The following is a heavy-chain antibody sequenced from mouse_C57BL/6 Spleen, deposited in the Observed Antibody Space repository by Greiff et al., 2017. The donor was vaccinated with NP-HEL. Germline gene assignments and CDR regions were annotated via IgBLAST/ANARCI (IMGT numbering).Heavy chain of an antibody. CDR2: IDPENGDT. V-gene: IGHV14-4*01. CDR1: GFNIKDDY. J-gene: IGHJ3*01. CDR3: TPHYITTQGFAY. Sequence: VQLQQSGAELVRPGASVKLSCTASGFNIKDDYMHWVKQRPEQGLEWIGWIDPENGDTEYASKFQGKATITADTSSNTAYLQLSSLTSEDTAVYYCTPHYITTQGFAYWGQGTLVTVSA. D-gene: IGHD2-4*01.